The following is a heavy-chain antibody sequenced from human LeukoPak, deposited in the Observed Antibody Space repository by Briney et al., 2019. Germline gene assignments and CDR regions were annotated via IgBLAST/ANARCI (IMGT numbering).Heavy chain of an antibody. D-gene: IGHD2-2*01. CDR3: ARALAPAAFYYFDY. V-gene: IGHV3-7*01. Sequence: GGSLRLSCAASGFTFSNYWMSWVRQAPGKGLEWVANIKQDGSDKYYVESVKGRFTISRDNAKNSLFLQMNSLRADDTAVYYCARALAPAAFYYFDYWGQGTLVTVSS. CDR1: GFTFSNYW. CDR2: IKQDGSDK. J-gene: IGHJ4*02.